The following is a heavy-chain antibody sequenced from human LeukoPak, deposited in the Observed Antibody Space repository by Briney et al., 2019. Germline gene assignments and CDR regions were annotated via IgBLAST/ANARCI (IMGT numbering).Heavy chain of an antibody. D-gene: IGHD3-22*01. J-gene: IGHJ4*02. CDR2: INPNSGGT. Sequence: ASAKVSCKASGYTFTGYYMHWVRQAPGQGLEWMGRINPNSGGTNYAQKFQGRVTMTRDTSISTAYMELSRLRSDDTAVYYCARDRMYYYDSSGYWNYWGQGTLVTVSS. CDR1: GYTFTGYY. V-gene: IGHV1-2*06. CDR3: ARDRMYYYDSSGYWNY.